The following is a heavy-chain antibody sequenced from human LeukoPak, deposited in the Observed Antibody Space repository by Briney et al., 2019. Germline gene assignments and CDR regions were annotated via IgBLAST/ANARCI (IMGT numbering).Heavy chain of an antibody. CDR2: IYYSGST. V-gene: IGHV4-59*01. CDR1: GGSISSYY. CDR3: AREAFYWFDP. Sequence: KPSETLSLTCTVSGGSISSYYWSWIRQPPGKGLEWTGYIYYSGSTNYNPSLKSRVTISVDTSKNQFSLKLSSVTAADTAVYYCAREAFYWFDPWGQGTLVTVSS. J-gene: IGHJ5*02.